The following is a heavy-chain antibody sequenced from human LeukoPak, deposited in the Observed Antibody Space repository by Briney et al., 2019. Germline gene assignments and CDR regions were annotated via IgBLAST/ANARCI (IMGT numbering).Heavy chain of an antibody. CDR2: ISSSGSTI. CDR1: GFTFSSYE. V-gene: IGHV3-48*03. J-gene: IGHJ4*02. Sequence: GGSLRLSCAASGFTFSSYEMNWVRQAPGKGLERVSYISSSGSTIYYADSVKGRFTISRDNAKNSLYLQMNSLRAEDTAVYYCARRRYGPFDYWGQGTLVTVSS. D-gene: IGHD4-17*01. CDR3: ARRRYGPFDY.